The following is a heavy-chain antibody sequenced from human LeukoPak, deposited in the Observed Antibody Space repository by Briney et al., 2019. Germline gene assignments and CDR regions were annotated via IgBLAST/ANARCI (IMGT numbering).Heavy chain of an antibody. D-gene: IGHD3-22*01. CDR2: ISYDGSNK. Sequence: PGGSLRLSCAASGFTFSSYGMHWVRQAPGKGLEWVAVISYDGSNKYYADSVKGRFTISRDNSKNTLYLQINNLRAEDTAVYSCARLLAGSGYSRDAFDTWGQGTMVTVSS. CDR1: GFTFSSYG. J-gene: IGHJ3*02. V-gene: IGHV3-30*03. CDR3: ARLLAGSGYSRDAFDT.